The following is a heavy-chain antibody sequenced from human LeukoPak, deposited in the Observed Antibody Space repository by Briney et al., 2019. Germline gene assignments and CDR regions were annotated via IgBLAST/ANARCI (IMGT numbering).Heavy chain of an antibody. CDR2: ITTSSTYI. CDR1: GFTFSSYS. V-gene: IGHV3-21*01. Sequence: GGSLRLSCAAPGFTFSSYSMSWVRQAPGKGLEWVSSITTSSTYISYADSVKGRFTISRDNAKNSLCLQMNSLRAEDTAVYYCARGKYSSGWFDYWGQGTLVTVSS. J-gene: IGHJ4*02. D-gene: IGHD6-19*01. CDR3: ARGKYSSGWFDY.